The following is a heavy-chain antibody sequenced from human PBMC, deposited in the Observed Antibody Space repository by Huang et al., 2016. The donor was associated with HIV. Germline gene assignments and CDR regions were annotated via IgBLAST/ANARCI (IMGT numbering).Heavy chain of an antibody. CDR1: GFTFSSYW. J-gene: IGHJ2*01. CDR3: ARGTRLTGLWYFDL. V-gene: IGHV3-74*01. CDR2: INGEGSST. D-gene: IGHD7-27*01. Sequence: EVQLVESGGGLVQPGGSLRLSCAASGFTFSSYWMHWVRQAPGKGRVWVSRINGEGSSTNYADSVKGRLTISRDNAKNTLYVQVNSLRAEDTAVYYCARGTRLTGLWYFDLWGRGTLVIVSS.